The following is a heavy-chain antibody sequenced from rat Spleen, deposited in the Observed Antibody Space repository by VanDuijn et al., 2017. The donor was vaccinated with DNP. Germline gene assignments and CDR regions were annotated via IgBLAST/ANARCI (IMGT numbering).Heavy chain of an antibody. V-gene: IGHV3-1*01. J-gene: IGHJ2*01. Sequence: EVQLQESGPGLVKPSQSLSLTCSVTGYSITSNYWGWIRKFPGNKMAYIGHISYSGSTNYNPSLKSRISISRDTSKNQFFLQVNSVTTEDTATYYCATEALDYWGQGVMVTVSS. CDR3: ATEALDY. CDR1: GYSITSNY. CDR2: ISYSGST.